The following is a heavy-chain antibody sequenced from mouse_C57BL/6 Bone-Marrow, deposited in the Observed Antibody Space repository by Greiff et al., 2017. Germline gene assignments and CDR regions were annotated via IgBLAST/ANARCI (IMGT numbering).Heavy chain of an antibody. CDR1: GYTFTSYW. V-gene: IGHV1-69*01. J-gene: IGHJ2*01. D-gene: IGHD1-1*01. CDR2: IDPSDSYT. CDR3: ARRGSTYCDY. Sequence: QVQLQQPGAELVMPGASVKLSCKASGYTFTSYWMHWVKQRPGQGLEWIGEIDPSDSYTNYNQKFKGKSTLTVDKSSSTAYMQLSSLTSEDSAVYYCARRGSTYCDYWGKGTTLTVSS.